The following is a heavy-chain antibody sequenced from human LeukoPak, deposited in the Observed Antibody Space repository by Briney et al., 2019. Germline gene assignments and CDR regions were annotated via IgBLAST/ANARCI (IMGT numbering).Heavy chain of an antibody. CDR2: INHSGST. CDR1: GGSFSGYY. V-gene: IGHV4-34*01. J-gene: IGHJ4*02. CDR3: ARVRVITFPYYFDY. D-gene: IGHD3-22*01. Sequence: SETLSLTCAVYGGSFSGYYWSWIRQPPGKGLEWIGEINHSGSTNYNPSLKSRVTISVDTSKNQFSLKLSSVTAADTAVYYCARVRVITFPYYFDYWGQGTLVTVSS.